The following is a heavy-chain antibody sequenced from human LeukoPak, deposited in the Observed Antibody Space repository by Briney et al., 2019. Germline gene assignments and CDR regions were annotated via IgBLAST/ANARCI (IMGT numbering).Heavy chain of an antibody. Sequence: SETLSLTCAVSGGSISSGGYSWSWIRQPPGKGLEWIGYIYHSGSTYYNPSLKSRVTISVDRSKNQFSLKLSSVTAADTAVYYCARGTLNPDDAFDIWGQGTMVTVSS. D-gene: IGHD1-14*01. V-gene: IGHV4-30-2*01. CDR1: GGSISSGGYS. CDR3: ARGTLNPDDAFDI. CDR2: IYHSGST. J-gene: IGHJ3*02.